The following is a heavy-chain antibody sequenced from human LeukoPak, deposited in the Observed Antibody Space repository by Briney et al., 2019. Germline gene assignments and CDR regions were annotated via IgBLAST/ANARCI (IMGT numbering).Heavy chain of an antibody. D-gene: IGHD3-16*02. CDR3: ARYGVQHYVYVWGSYRHYFDY. V-gene: IGHV4-34*01. J-gene: IGHJ4*02. Sequence: SETLSLTCAVYGGSFSGYYWSWIRQPPGKGLEWIGEINHSGSTNYNPSLKSRVTISVDTSKNQFSLKLSSVTAADTAVYYCARYGVQHYVYVWGSYRHYFDYWGQGTLVTVSS. CDR2: INHSGST. CDR1: GGSFSGYY.